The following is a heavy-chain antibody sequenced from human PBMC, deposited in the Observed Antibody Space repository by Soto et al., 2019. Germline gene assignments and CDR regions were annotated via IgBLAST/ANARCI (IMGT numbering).Heavy chain of an antibody. CDR3: AKDRGPKIFGVVIEAFDI. V-gene: IGHV3-23*01. CDR1: GFTFSSYA. Sequence: GGSLRLSCAASGFTFSSYAMSWVRQAPGKGLEWVSAISGSGGSTYYADSVKGRFTISRDNSKNTLYLQMNSLRAEDTAVYYCAKDRGPKIFGVVIEAFDIWGQGTMVTVSS. CDR2: ISGSGGST. J-gene: IGHJ3*02. D-gene: IGHD3-3*01.